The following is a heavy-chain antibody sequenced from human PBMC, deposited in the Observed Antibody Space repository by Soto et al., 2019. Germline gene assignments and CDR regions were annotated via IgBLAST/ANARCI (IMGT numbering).Heavy chain of an antibody. Sequence: SETLSLTCTVSGGSISSYYWSWIRQPPGKGLEWIGYIYYSGSTNYNPSLKSRVTISVDTSKNQFSLKLSSVTAADTAVYYCARTGSGYDFWSGPTPYYMDVWGKGTTVT. J-gene: IGHJ6*03. CDR1: GGSISSYY. CDR2: IYYSGST. D-gene: IGHD3-3*01. V-gene: IGHV4-59*08. CDR3: ARTGSGYDFWSGPTPYYMDV.